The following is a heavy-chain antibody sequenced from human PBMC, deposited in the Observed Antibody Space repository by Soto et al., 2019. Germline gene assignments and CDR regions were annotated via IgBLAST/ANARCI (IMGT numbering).Heavy chain of an antibody. D-gene: IGHD3-16*01. CDR2: ISDDGSSK. V-gene: IGHV3-30*18. CDR1: GFTFSSFG. Sequence: QVLLVESGGGVVQPGRSLRISCAVSGFTFSSFGMHWVRQAPGKGLEWVAVISDDGSSKHYADSLKGRFTISRDNSNHTLYLHMDSLGREDTAVYYCAKDRWGDFGYLNLLGYWGQGTLVTVSS. CDR3: AKDRWGDFGYLNLLGY. J-gene: IGHJ4*02.